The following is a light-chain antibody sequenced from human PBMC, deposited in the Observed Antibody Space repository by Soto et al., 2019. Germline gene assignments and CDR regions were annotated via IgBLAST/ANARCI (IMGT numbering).Light chain of an antibody. J-gene: IGKJ1*01. CDR1: QSISSN. CDR3: QQYNNCPPWT. CDR2: STS. Sequence: EIVMTQSPATLSVSPGERATLSCRASQSISSNLAWYQQKPGQAPRLLIYSTSTRATGVPARFSVSGSGTEFTLTISSLQSQDSAVYYCQQYNNCPPWTFGLATKV. V-gene: IGKV3-15*01.